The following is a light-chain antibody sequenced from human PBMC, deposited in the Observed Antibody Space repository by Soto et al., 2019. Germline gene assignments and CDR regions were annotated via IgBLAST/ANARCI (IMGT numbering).Light chain of an antibody. CDR1: TGAVTSGHY. J-gene: IGLJ3*02. CDR2: DTT. CDR3: LLSYSDVGGV. V-gene: IGLV7-46*01. Sequence: QAVVTQEPSLTVSPGGTVTLTCGSSTGAVTSGHYPYWFQQKPGQAPRTLIYDTTNKHSWTPARFSGSLLGGKAALTLSGAQPEDEAECYCLLSYSDVGGVFGGGTKVTVL.